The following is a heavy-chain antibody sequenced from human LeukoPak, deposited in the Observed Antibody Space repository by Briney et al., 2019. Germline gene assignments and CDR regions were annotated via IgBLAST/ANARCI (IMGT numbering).Heavy chain of an antibody. Sequence: GGSLRLSCAASGFTFSSYEMDWVRQAPGKGLEWVSYISHTGSTIYYAESVKGRFTISRDNAKNSLYLQMNSLRAEDTAVYYCVRDKRFGDVRIRAFGIWGQGTMVTVSS. J-gene: IGHJ3*02. CDR1: GFTFSSYE. CDR3: VRDKRFGDVRIRAFGI. CDR2: ISHTGSTI. V-gene: IGHV3-48*03. D-gene: IGHD3-10*01.